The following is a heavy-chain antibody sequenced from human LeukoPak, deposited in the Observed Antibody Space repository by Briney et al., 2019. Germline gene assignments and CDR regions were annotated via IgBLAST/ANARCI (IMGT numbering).Heavy chain of an antibody. CDR1: GYSFTGYY. CDR3: ARDRVLLWFGELLSSFDY. V-gene: IGHV1-18*04. J-gene: IGHJ4*02. CDR2: ISAYNGNT. D-gene: IGHD3-10*01. Sequence: ASVKVSCKASGYSFTGYYMHWVRQAPGQGLEWMGWISAYNGNTNYAQKLQGRVTMTTDTSTSTAYMELRSLRSDDTAVYYCARDRVLLWFGELLSSFDYWGQGTLVTVSS.